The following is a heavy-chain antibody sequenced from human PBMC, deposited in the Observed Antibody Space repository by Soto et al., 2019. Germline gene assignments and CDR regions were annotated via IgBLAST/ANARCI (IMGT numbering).Heavy chain of an antibody. CDR1: GGTFSSYT. CDR3: ARDVTMVRGVMIIACYGMDV. V-gene: IGHV1-69*08. D-gene: IGHD3-10*01. CDR2: IIPILGIA. J-gene: IGHJ6*02. Sequence: QVQLVQSGAEVKKPGSSVKVSCKASGGTFSSYTISWVRQAPGQGLEWMGRIIPILGIANYAQKFQGRVTITADKSTSTAYMELRSLRSEDTAVYYGARDVTMVRGVMIIACYGMDVWGQGTTVTVSS.